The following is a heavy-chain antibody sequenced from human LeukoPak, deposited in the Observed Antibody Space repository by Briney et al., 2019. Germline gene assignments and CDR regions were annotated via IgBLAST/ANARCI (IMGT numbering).Heavy chain of an antibody. CDR1: GFTFSSYA. V-gene: IGHV3-23*01. CDR3: ATAADLDSTNFYWYFDL. D-gene: IGHD6-13*01. Sequence: GGSLRLSCAASGFTFSSYAMSWVRQAPGKGLEWVSAISGSGGSTYYADSVKGRFTISRDNSKNTLYLQMNSLRAEDTAVYYCATAADLDSTNFYWYFDLWGRGTLVTVSS. J-gene: IGHJ2*01. CDR2: ISGSGGST.